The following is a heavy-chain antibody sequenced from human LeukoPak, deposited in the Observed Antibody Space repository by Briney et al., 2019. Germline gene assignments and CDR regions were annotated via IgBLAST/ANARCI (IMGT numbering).Heavy chain of an antibody. CDR2: IYYSGST. V-gene: IGHV4-59*01. D-gene: IGHD6-13*01. CDR1: GGSISSYY. J-gene: IGHJ6*02. CDR3: ARDSSWYGMDV. Sequence: SETLSLTCTVSGGSISSYYWSWIRQPPGKGLEWIGYIYYSGSTNYNPSLKSRVTMSVDTSKNQFSLKLSSVTAADTAVYYCARDSSWYGMDVWGQGTTVTVSS.